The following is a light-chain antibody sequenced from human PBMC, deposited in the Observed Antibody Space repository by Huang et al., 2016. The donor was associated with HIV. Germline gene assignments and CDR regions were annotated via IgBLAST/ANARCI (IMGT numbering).Light chain of an antibody. CDR2: AAS. J-gene: IGKJ3*01. CDR3: QQSYSPRT. Sequence: DIQMTQSPSSLSASVGDRVTITCRARQSISNYLNWYQQKPGKAPKLLIYAASSLQSGVPSRFSGSGSGTDFTLTISSRQPEDSAAYYCQQSYSPRTFGPGTKVDIK. CDR1: QSISNY. V-gene: IGKV1-39*01.